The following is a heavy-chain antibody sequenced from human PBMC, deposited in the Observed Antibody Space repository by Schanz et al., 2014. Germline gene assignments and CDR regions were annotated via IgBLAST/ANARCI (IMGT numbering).Heavy chain of an antibody. V-gene: IGHV1-69*09. J-gene: IGHJ4*02. CDR1: GYTFTSYS. CDR3: ARGYGDSPTDF. Sequence: QVQLVQSGAEVKKPGASVKVSCKASGYTFTSYSMHWVRQAPGQGLEWMGRIIPILGIATYAQKFQGRLTITADKSTSTAYMELSSLRSEDTAMYYCARGYGDSPTDFWGQGTLVTVSS. CDR2: IIPILGIA. D-gene: IGHD4-17*01.